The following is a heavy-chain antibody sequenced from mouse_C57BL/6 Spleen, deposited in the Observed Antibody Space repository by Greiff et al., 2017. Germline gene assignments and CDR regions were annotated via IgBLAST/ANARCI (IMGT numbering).Heavy chain of an antibody. V-gene: IGHV1-69*01. CDR1: GYTFTSYW. CDR3: ARWYFDV. CDR2: IDPSDSYT. J-gene: IGHJ1*03. Sequence: QVHVKQPGAELVMPGASVKLSCKASGYTFTSYWMHWVKQRPGQGLEWIGEIDPSDSYTNYNQKFKGKSTLTVDKSSSTAYMQLSSLTSEDSAVYYCARWYFDVWGTGTTVTVSS.